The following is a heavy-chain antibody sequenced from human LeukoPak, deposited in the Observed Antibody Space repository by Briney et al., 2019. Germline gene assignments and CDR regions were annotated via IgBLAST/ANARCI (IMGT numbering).Heavy chain of an antibody. V-gene: IGHV4-59*01. Sequence: SETLSLTCTVSGGSISSYYWSWIRQTPGKGLEWIGYIYHSGSTNYNPSLKRRVTISVDTSKNQISLKLSSVTAADTAVYYCARDPAYCPGNTCHSHNNWFDPWGQGTLVTVSS. D-gene: IGHD2-8*02. J-gene: IGHJ5*02. CDR2: IYHSGST. CDR3: ARDPAYCPGNTCHSHNNWFDP. CDR1: GGSISSYY.